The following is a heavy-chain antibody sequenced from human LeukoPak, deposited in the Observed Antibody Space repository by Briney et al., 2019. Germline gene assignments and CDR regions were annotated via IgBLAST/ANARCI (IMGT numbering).Heavy chain of an antibody. CDR3: ARARGSFDY. V-gene: IGHV4-34*01. CDR1: GGSFSGYY. J-gene: IGHJ4*02. Sequence: SETLSLTCAVYGGSFSGYYWSWIRQPPGKGLEWIGEINHSGSTNYNPSLKSRVTISVDTSENQFSLKLSSVTAADTAVYYCARARGSFDYWGQGTLVTVSS. D-gene: IGHD2-15*01. CDR2: INHSGST.